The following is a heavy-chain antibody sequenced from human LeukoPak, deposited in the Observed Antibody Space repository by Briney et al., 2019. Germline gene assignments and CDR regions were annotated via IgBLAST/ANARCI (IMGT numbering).Heavy chain of an antibody. CDR3: VRLWGYCSGGSRARGSWAFDI. Sequence: SETLSLTCTVSGGSISSSSYYWGWIRQPPGKGLEWIGSIYYSGSSYNNPSLKSRVTILVDTSKNQFSLKLSSVTAADTAVYFCVRLWGYCSGGSRARGSWAFDIWGQGTMVTVSS. V-gene: IGHV4-39*01. D-gene: IGHD2-15*01. J-gene: IGHJ3*02. CDR2: IYYSGSS. CDR1: GGSISSSSYY.